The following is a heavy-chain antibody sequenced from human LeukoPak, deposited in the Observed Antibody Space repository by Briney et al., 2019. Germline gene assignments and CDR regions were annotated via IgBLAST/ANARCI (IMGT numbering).Heavy chain of an antibody. V-gene: IGHV3-7*01. CDR2: INQGGRDK. CDR3: TRDRSRAEDD. D-gene: IGHD1-14*01. CDR1: GFTFSGHW. J-gene: IGHJ4*02. Sequence: GGSLRLSCAASGFTFSGHWMSGVRQAPGKGLAWVANINQGGRDKYYVDSVKGRFTISRDNANNLPYLQMNSLRGEDTAVYYCTRDRSRAEDDWGQGTLVTVSS.